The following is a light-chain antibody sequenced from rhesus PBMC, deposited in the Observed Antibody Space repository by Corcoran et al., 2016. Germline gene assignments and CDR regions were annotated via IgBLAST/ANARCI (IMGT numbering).Light chain of an antibody. Sequence: DIQMTQSQSSLSASVGDRVTITCRESQGITNDVAWYQQKPGETPKHLIYEASNWQNGIPSRFSGSGSVTCFTLTITSLQSEDFATYYFHHSYSTPYSFGQGTKVEIQ. CDR1: QGITND. CDR2: EAS. CDR3: HHSYSTPYS. J-gene: IGKJ2*01. V-gene: IGKV1-25*01.